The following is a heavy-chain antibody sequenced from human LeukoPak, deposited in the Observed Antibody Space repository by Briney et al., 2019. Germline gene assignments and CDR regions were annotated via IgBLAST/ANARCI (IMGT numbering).Heavy chain of an antibody. CDR3: ARSLAVYDSSGYYWADDAFDI. V-gene: IGHV4-61*02. D-gene: IGHD3-22*01. Sequence: SETLSLTCSVSGGSISSGSYYWIWIRQPAGKGLEWIGRIYTSGSTNYNPSLKSRVTISVDTSKNQFSLKLSSVTAADTAAYYCARSLAVYDSSGYYWADDAFDIWGQGTMVTVSS. CDR2: IYTSGST. CDR1: GGSISSGSYY. J-gene: IGHJ3*02.